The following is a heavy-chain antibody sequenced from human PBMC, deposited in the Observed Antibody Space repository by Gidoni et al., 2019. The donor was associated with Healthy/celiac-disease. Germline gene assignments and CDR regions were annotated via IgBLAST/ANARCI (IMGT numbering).Heavy chain of an antibody. V-gene: IGHV3-30*18. D-gene: IGHD1-26*01. CDR2: ISYDGSNK. Sequence: QVQLVESGGGVVQPGRSLRLSFAASCFTVSSYGMDGVRQAPGKGLEWVAVISYDGSNKYYADSVKGRFTISRDNSKNTLYLQMNSLRAEDTAVYYCAKDSVGATYDYWGQGTLVTVSS. CDR3: AKDSVGATYDY. CDR1: CFTVSSYG. J-gene: IGHJ4*02.